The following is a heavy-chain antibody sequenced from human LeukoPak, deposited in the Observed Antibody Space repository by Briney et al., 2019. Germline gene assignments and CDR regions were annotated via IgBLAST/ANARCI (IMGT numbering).Heavy chain of an antibody. CDR3: ASWGYGDYLRRNFDY. CDR2: FDNSGST. Sequence: PSETLSLTCTVSGGSISSSSYNWGWIRQPPGKGLEWIGSFDNSGSTYYNPSLKSRVTISVEMSKNQFSLKLRFVTAADTAVYYCASWGYGDYLRRNFDYWGQGTLVTVSS. J-gene: IGHJ4*02. V-gene: IGHV4-39*07. CDR1: GGSISSSSYN. D-gene: IGHD4-17*01.